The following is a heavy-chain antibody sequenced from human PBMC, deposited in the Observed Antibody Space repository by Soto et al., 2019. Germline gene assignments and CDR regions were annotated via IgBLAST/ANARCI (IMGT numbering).Heavy chain of an antibody. V-gene: IGHV3-21*01. J-gene: IGHJ6*02. CDR3: ARDHTGKITMVRGVIINPLDMDV. CDR2: ISSSSSYI. Sequence: GGSLRLSCAASGFTFSSYSMNWVRQAPGKGLEWVSSISSSSSYIYYADSVKGRFTISRDNAKNSLYLQMNSLRAEDTAVYYCARDHTGKITMVRGVIINPLDMDVWGQGTTVTVSS. D-gene: IGHD3-10*01. CDR1: GFTFSSYS.